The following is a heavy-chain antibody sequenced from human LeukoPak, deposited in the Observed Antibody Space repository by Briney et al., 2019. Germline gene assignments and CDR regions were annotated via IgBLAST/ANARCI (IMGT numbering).Heavy chain of an antibody. CDR1: GFTFSSYS. CDR2: ISSSSSYI. V-gene: IGHV3-21*01. CDR3: ARVMTTVTNGWFDP. J-gene: IGHJ5*02. D-gene: IGHD4-17*01. Sequence: IPGGSLRLSCAASGFTFSSYSMNWVRQAPGKGLEWVSSISSSSSYIYYADSVKGRFTISRDNAKNSLYLQMNSLRAEDTAVYYCARVMTTVTNGWFDPWGQGTLVTVSS.